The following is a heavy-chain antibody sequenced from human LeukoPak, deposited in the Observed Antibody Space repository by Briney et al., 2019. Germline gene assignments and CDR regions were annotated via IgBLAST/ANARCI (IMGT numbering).Heavy chain of an antibody. J-gene: IGHJ6*02. CDR2: ISGSGGST. CDR3: AKDRITGTTFIYYYYGMDV. V-gene: IGHV3-23*01. Sequence: GGSLRLSCAASGLTFSNAWMSWVRQAPGKGLEWVSAISGSGGSTYYADSVKGRFTISRDNSKNTLYLQMNSLRAEDTAVYYCAKDRITGTTFIYYYYGMDVWGQGTTVTVSS. D-gene: IGHD1-20*01. CDR1: GLTFSNAW.